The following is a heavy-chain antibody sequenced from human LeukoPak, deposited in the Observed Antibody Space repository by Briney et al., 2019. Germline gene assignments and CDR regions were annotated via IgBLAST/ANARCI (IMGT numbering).Heavy chain of an antibody. Sequence: ASVKVSCKAAGYNFPTYFIHWVRQAPGQGLEWMGRLNPNGGDTNYAQKFQGRVTMAGDTSISTAYTELSSLISDDTAVYYCARVGFTTSWSNFDYWGQGTLVTVSS. CDR3: ARVGFTTSWSNFDY. J-gene: IGHJ4*02. V-gene: IGHV1-2*06. CDR2: LNPNGGDT. CDR1: GYNFPTYF. D-gene: IGHD2-2*01.